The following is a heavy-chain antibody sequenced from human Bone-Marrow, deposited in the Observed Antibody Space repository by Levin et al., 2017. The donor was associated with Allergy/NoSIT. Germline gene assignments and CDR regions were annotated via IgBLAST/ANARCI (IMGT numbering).Heavy chain of an antibody. V-gene: IGHV2-70*16. J-gene: IGHJ4*02. CDR2: IDWDDDK. CDR3: ARIPSYCASTSCYTGNY. D-gene: IGHD2-2*01. Sequence: QTLSLTCTFSGFSLRTSGMCVSWIRQPPGKALEWLARIDWDDDKFYSTSLKTRLSLSKDTSRNQVVLTMTNVDPVDTATYYCARIPSYCASTSCYTGNYWGQGILVTVSS. CDR1: GFSLRTSGMC.